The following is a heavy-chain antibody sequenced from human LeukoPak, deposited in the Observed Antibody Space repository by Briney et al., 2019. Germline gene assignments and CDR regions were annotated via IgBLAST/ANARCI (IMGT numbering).Heavy chain of an antibody. J-gene: IGHJ4*02. Sequence: AGGSLSLSCAASGFTFSSYWMSWVRQAPGKGLEWVANIKQDGSEKYYVDSVKGRFTISRDNAKNSLYLQMNSLRAEDTAVYYCARFCSGGSCYYAIDYWGQGTLVTVSS. D-gene: IGHD2-15*01. CDR2: IKQDGSEK. CDR1: GFTFSSYW. CDR3: ARFCSGGSCYYAIDY. V-gene: IGHV3-7*01.